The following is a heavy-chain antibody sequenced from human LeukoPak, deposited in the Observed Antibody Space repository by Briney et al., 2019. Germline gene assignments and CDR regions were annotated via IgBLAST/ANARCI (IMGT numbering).Heavy chain of an antibody. V-gene: IGHV4-38-2*01. CDR2: IYHTGSI. CDR3: ARFYYYGSGSYLNWFDP. CDR1: GYSISSGYY. D-gene: IGHD3-10*01. J-gene: IGHJ5*02. Sequence: SETLSLTCAVSGYSISSGYYWGWIRQPPGKGLEWIASIYHTGSIYYNPSLKSRVTISVDTSKNQFSLKLSSVTAADTAVYYCARFYYYGSGSYLNWFDPWGQGTLVTVSS.